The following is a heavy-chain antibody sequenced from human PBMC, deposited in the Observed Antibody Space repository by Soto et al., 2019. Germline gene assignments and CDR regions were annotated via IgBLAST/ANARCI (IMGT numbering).Heavy chain of an antibody. CDR3: AAGEPLLY. CDR2: ISSSSENI. V-gene: IGHV3-48*02. CDR1: GFSFRDHS. J-gene: IGHJ4*02. Sequence: PGGSLRLSCVGSGFSFRDHSMNWVRQPPGKGLQWISYISSSSENIYYADSVKGRFTVSRDNAKNTLFLQMNSLRDDDSAIYYCAAGEPLLYRRRGTLVTVSS.